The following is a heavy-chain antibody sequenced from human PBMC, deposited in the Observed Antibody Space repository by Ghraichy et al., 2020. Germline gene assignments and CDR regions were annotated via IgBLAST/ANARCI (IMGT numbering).Heavy chain of an antibody. CDR2: ISGSGGST. Sequence: LSLTCAASGFTFSSYAMSWVRQAPGKGLEWVSAISGSGGSTYYADSVKGRFTISRDNSKNTLYLQMNSLRAEDTAVYYCAKAKLLWFGESIDYWGQGTLVTVSS. CDR3: AKAKLLWFGESIDY. J-gene: IGHJ4*02. D-gene: IGHD3-10*01. CDR1: GFTFSSYA. V-gene: IGHV3-23*01.